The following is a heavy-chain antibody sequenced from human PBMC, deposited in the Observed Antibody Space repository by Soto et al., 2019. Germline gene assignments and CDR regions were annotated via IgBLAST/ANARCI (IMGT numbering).Heavy chain of an antibody. CDR3: ARGTLTSGRWFGP. J-gene: IGHJ5*02. V-gene: IGHV1-18*04. D-gene: IGHD4-17*01. CDR2: ISTFNGNT. CDR1: ASTFTGYT. Sequence: QVHLVQSGTEVKEPGASVKVSCKASASTFTGYTINWVRQAPGQGLEGMGGISTFNGNTKYAGNFEGRVTMTTTTPTPTAYMELTSLTFDDTGVYFGARGTLTSGRWFGPWGQGTLESVSS.